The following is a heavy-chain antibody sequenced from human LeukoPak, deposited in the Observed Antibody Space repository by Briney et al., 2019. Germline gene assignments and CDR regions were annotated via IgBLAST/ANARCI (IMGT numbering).Heavy chain of an antibody. D-gene: IGHD3-3*01. CDR3: ARGWRSRTIFGAGGHGAFDI. CDR2: IYYSGST. V-gene: IGHV4-59*01. J-gene: IGHJ3*02. CDR1: GGSISSYY. Sequence: SETLSLTCTVSGGSISSYYWSWIRQPPGKGLEWIGYIYYSGSTNYNPSLKSRVTISVDTSKNQFSLKLSSVTAADTAVYYCARGWRSRTIFGAGGHGAFDIWGQGTMVTVSS.